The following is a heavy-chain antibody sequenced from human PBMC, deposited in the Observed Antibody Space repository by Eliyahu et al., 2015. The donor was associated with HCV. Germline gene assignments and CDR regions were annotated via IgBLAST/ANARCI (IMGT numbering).Heavy chain of an antibody. CDR2: IIPIFGTA. J-gene: IGHJ6*02. V-gene: IGHV1-69*01. D-gene: IGHD6-13*01. CDR1: GGTFSSYV. CDR3: ARGELGIAAAGTLNYYYYGMDV. Sequence: QVQLVQSGAEVKKPGSSVKVSCKASGGTFSSYVISWVRQAPGQGLEWMGGIIPIFGTANYAQKFQGRVTITADESTSTAYMELSSLRSEDTAVYYCARGELGIAAAGTLNYYYYGMDVWGQGTTVTVSS.